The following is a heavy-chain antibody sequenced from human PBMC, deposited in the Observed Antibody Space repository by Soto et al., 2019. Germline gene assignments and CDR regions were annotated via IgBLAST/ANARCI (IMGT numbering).Heavy chain of an antibody. D-gene: IGHD2-2*01. CDR2: IKSKTDGGTT. V-gene: IGHV3-15*01. Sequence: GGSLRLSCAASGFTLSSNWMSWVRQAPGKGLEWVGRIKSKTDGGTTDYAAPVKGRFTISRDDSKNTLYLQMNSLKTEDTAVYYCSTRAYQLLWMDYYYYGMDVWGQGTTVTVSS. CDR1: GFTLSSNW. CDR3: STRAYQLLWMDYYYYGMDV. J-gene: IGHJ6*02.